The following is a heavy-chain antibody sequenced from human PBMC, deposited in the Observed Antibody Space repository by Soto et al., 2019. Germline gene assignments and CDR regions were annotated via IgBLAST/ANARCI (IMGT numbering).Heavy chain of an antibody. Sequence: GSLRLSCAASGFTFSSYGMHWVRQAPGKGLEWVAVISYDGSNKYYADSVKGRFTISRDNSKNTLYLQMNSLRAEDTAVYYCAKDSDSVVVVAALEFDPWGQGTLVTVSS. D-gene: IGHD2-15*01. V-gene: IGHV3-30*18. CDR3: AKDSDSVVVVAALEFDP. CDR1: GFTFSSYG. J-gene: IGHJ5*02. CDR2: ISYDGSNK.